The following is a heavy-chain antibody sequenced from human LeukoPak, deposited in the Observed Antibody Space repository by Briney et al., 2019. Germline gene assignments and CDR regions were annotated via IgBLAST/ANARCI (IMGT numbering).Heavy chain of an antibody. CDR1: GYTFTGYY. CDR2: INPNSGGT. D-gene: IGHD3-3*01. Sequence: GASVKVSCKASGYTFTGYYMHWVRQAPGQGLEWMGWINPNSGGTNYAQKFQGRVTMTRDTSISTAYMELSRLRSDDTAVYYCASLRITIFGVPQGAYYYGMDVWGQGTTVTVSS. J-gene: IGHJ6*02. V-gene: IGHV1-2*02. CDR3: ASLRITIFGVPQGAYYYGMDV.